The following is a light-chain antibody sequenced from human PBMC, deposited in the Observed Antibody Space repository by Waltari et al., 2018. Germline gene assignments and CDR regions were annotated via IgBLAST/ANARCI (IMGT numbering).Light chain of an antibody. CDR3: LQYYSYPGT. CDR1: QSISSW. J-gene: IGKJ3*01. Sequence: DIQMTQSPSTLSASVGDRVTITCRASQSISSWLAWYQQKPGKAPKLLIYDASSLESGVPSRFSGSGSGTEFTLTISSLQPEDFGTYYCLQYYSYPGTFGPGTRVDL. V-gene: IGKV1-5*01. CDR2: DAS.